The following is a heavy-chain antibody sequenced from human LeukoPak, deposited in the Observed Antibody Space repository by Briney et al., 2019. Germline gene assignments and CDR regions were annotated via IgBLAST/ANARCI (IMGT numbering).Heavy chain of an antibody. V-gene: IGHV3-23*01. CDR2: IRSSGDST. D-gene: IGHD2-15*01. CDR3: AKDRGMFLVGYLDY. J-gene: IGHJ4*02. CDR1: GFTFSNYG. Sequence: GGSLRLSCAASGFTFSNYGMSWVRQAPGKGLEWVSSIRSSGDSTYYADSVKGRFTISRDNSKNTLYLQMNSLRAEDTAVYYCAKDRGMFLVGYLDYWGQGTLVTVSS.